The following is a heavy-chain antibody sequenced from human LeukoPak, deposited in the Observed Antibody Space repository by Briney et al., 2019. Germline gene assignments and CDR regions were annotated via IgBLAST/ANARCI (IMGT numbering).Heavy chain of an antibody. D-gene: IGHD3-3*01. CDR2: ISGSGGTT. Sequence: GGSLRLSCAASGFTFSSHGMSWVRQAPGKGLEWVSGISGSGGTTYYADFVKGRFIISRDNFKNTLYLQMNSLRAEDTAVYYCAKDQMAIFGVGPNPNWFDPWGQGTQVTVSS. CDR3: AKDQMAIFGVGPNPNWFDP. CDR1: GFTFSSHG. J-gene: IGHJ5*02. V-gene: IGHV3-23*01.